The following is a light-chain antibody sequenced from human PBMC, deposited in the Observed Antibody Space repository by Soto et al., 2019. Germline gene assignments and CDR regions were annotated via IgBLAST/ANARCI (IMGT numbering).Light chain of an antibody. CDR2: GAS. CDR1: QNVLSNY. V-gene: IGKV3-20*01. CDR3: QQYSFLPRT. Sequence: EIGLTQSPGTLSLSPGERATLPCWASQNVLSNYLAWYQQKPGQAPRLLIYGASTRATGIPDRFGGSGSGTDFTLTISRLEPEDFAVYYCQQYSFLPRTFGQGTKVDI. J-gene: IGKJ1*01.